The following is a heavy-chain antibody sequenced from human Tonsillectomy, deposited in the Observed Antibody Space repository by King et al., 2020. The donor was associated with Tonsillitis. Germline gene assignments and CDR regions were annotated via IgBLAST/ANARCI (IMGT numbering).Heavy chain of an antibody. CDR2: ILYDGSNE. V-gene: IGHV3-30*18. J-gene: IGHJ4*02. CDR1: GFTFSSYG. CDR3: AKDSSSSQYYLDD. Sequence: HVQLVESGGGVVQPGRSLRLSCAASGFTFSSYGMHWGRQASGKGLEWGAVILYDGSNEYYADSVKGRFTISRDNSKNTLYVQMNSLRAEDTAVYYCAKDSSSSQYYLDDWGQGTLVTVSA. D-gene: IGHD6-6*01.